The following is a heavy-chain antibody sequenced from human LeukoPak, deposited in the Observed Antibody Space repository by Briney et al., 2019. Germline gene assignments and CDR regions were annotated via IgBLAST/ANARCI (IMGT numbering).Heavy chain of an antibody. CDR1: GFTFSSYA. V-gene: IGHV3-23*01. D-gene: IGHD3-22*01. J-gene: IGHJ6*02. CDR3: AKDPPPTYDSSGYAPYYYYGMDV. Sequence: GASLRLSCAASGFTFSSYAMSWVRQAPGKGLEWVSAISGSGGSTYYADSVKGRFTISRDNSKNTLYLQMNRLSAEDTAVYYCAKDPPPTYDSSGYAPYYYYGMDVWGQGTTVTVSS. CDR2: ISGSGGST.